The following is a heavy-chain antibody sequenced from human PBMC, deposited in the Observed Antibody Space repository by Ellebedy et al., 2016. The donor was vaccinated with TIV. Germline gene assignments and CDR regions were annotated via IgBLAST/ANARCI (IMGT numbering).Heavy chain of an antibody. CDR2: FNGHSGQI. CDR3: AKAGLLGATVSWFDP. V-gene: IGHV1-18*01. CDR1: GYTFTSSG. Sequence: ASVKVSXKASGYTFTSSGISWVRRAPGQGLEWMGWFNGHSGQINYAQKFQGRVTITADESTSTAYMELTSLRSEDTAVYYCAKAGLLGATVSWFDPWGQGTLVTVSS. J-gene: IGHJ5*02. D-gene: IGHD1-26*01.